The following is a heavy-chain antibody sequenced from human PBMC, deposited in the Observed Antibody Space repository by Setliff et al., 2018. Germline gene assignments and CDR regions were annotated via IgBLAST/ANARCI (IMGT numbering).Heavy chain of an antibody. CDR2: IIPILGIA. Sequence: GASVKVSCKAYGYTFSRNYITWVRQAPGQGLEWMGRIIPILGIANYAQKFQGRVTITADKSTSTAYMELSSLRSEDTAVYYCARATRNNFDYWGQGTLVTVSS. CDR3: ARATRNNFDY. J-gene: IGHJ4*02. V-gene: IGHV1-69*04. CDR1: GYTFSRNY.